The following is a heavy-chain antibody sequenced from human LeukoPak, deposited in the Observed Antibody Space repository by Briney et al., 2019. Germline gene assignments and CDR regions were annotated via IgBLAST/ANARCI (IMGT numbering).Heavy chain of an antibody. CDR3: AREVSYGSYYDY. Sequence: SETLSHTCAVYGGSFSGYYWSWIRQPPGKGLEWIGEISHSGSTNYNPSLKSRVTISVDTSKNQFSLKLSSVTAADTAVYYCAREVSYGSYYDYWGQGTLVTVSS. CDR1: GGSFSGYY. CDR2: ISHSGST. D-gene: IGHD1-26*01. V-gene: IGHV4-34*01. J-gene: IGHJ4*02.